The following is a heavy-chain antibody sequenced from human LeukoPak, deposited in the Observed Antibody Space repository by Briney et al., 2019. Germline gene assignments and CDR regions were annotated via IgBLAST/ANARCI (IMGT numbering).Heavy chain of an antibody. CDR2: INHSGST. CDR1: GGSFSGYY. D-gene: IGHD6-13*01. Sequence: PSETLSLTCAVYGGSFSGYYWSWIRQPPGKGLEWIGEINHSGSTNYNPSLKSRVTISVDTPKNQFSLKLSSVTAADTAVYYCASHTVYIAAAGTWFDPWGQGTLVTVSS. CDR3: ASHTVYIAAAGTWFDP. V-gene: IGHV4-34*01. J-gene: IGHJ5*02.